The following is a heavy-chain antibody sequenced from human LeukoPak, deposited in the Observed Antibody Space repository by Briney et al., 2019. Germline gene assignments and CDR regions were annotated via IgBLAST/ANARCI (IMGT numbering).Heavy chain of an antibody. Sequence: GGSLRLSCAASGFTFSSYAMSWVRQAPGKGLEWVSVIYSGSNTYYADSVKGRFTISRDNSKNTLYLQMNSLRAEDTAVYYCARVFSGSYPDYWGQGTLVTVSS. CDR1: GFTFSSYA. D-gene: IGHD1-26*01. J-gene: IGHJ4*02. V-gene: IGHV3-53*01. CDR2: IYSGSNT. CDR3: ARVFSGSYPDY.